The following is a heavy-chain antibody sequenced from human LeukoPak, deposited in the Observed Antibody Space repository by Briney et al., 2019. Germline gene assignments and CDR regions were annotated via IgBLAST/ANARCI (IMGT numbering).Heavy chain of an antibody. CDR1: GGTFSSYA. V-gene: IGHV1-69*06. J-gene: IGHJ4*02. D-gene: IGHD2-2*01. CDR3: ARGSELLFVEATIDY. Sequence: ASVKVSCKASGGTFSSYAISWVRQAPGQGLEWMGGIIPIFGTANYAQKFQGRVTITADKSTSTAYMELSSLRSEDTAVYYCARGSELLFVEATIDYWGQGTLVTVSS. CDR2: IIPIFGTA.